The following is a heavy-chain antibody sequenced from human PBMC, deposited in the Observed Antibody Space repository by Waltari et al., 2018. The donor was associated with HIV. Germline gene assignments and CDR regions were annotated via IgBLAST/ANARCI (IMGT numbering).Heavy chain of an antibody. CDR3: GRGTTDYINY. D-gene: IGHD4-4*01. V-gene: IGHV1-46*03. CDR1: GYTFPNSY. Sequence: VHLLQSGAEMRKPGASVTVSCTTSGYTFPNSYILWVRQAPGQGLVWVGMVNTNGGDTLYSEAFPSRLTLSADTSTNTAYLHLTDLTPEDAATYFCGRGTTDYINYWGQGSLVTVSS. CDR2: VNTNGGDT. J-gene: IGHJ4*02.